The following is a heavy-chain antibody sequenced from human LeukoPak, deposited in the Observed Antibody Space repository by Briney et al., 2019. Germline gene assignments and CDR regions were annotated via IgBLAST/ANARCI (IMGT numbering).Heavy chain of an antibody. CDR2: IIADNGNT. J-gene: IGHJ4*02. Sequence: GASVKVSCKISGYTFTTYGISWVRQAPGQGLEWMGWIIADNGNTNYAQKFQGRVTMTTDTSTSTAYMELRSLKSDDTAVFYCASHGVDWLFFDYWGQGTLVTVSS. CDR1: GYTFTTYG. CDR3: ASHGVDWLFFDY. V-gene: IGHV1-18*04. D-gene: IGHD3-9*01.